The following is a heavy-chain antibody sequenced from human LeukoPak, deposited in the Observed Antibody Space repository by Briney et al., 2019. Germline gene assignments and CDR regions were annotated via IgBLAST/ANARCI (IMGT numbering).Heavy chain of an antibody. V-gene: IGHV3-30*02. D-gene: IGHD3-10*01. J-gene: IGHJ5*02. Sequence: GGSLRLPCAASGFTFSSYGMHWVRQAPGKGLEWVAFIRYDGSKKYYADSVKGRFTISRDNSKNTLSLQMNSLRTEDTAVYYCAKGPNYYASGTWGNWFDPWGQGTLVTVSS. CDR3: AKGPNYYASGTWGNWFDP. CDR1: GFTFSSYG. CDR2: IRYDGSKK.